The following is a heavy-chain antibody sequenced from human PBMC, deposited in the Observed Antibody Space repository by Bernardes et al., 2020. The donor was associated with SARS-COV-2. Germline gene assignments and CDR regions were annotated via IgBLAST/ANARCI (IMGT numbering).Heavy chain of an antibody. V-gene: IGHV3-9*01. CDR3: AKEAPDYYDSSGYGVGMDV. CDR2: ISWNSGSI. CDR1: GFTFDDYA. Sequence: GGSLRLSCAASGFTFDDYAMHWVRQAPGKGLEWVSGISWNSGSIGYADSVKGRFTISRDNAKNSLYLQMNSLRAEDTALYYCAKEAPDYYDSSGYGVGMDVWGQGTTVTVSS. D-gene: IGHD3-22*01. J-gene: IGHJ6*02.